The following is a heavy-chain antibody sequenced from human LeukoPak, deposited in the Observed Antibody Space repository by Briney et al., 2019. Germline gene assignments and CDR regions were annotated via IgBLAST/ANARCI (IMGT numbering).Heavy chain of an antibody. CDR1: GFTFSRYA. CDR3: ARDGLWGWAQYDY. V-gene: IGHV3-23*01. J-gene: IGHJ4*02. Sequence: GGSLRLSCAASGFTFSRYAMGWVRQGPGKGLEWVAGITDNGLARDYADSVKGRFTIYRDDSRSTLDLQMNSLRAEDTALYYCARDGLWGWAQYDYWGQGILATVSS. D-gene: IGHD2-21*01. CDR2: ITDNGLAR.